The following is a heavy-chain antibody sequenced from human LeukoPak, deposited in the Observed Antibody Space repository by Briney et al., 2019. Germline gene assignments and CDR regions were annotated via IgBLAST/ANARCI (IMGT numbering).Heavy chain of an antibody. CDR1: GYTFTGHY. CDR3: ASVGVGITLYDY. D-gene: IGHD3-22*01. Sequence: ASVKVSCKASGYTFTGHYMHWVRQAPGQGLEWMGWINPNNGGTNHAQKFQGRVTMTRDTSISTAYMELSSLRSDDTAVYYCASVGVGITLYDYWGQGTLVTVSS. V-gene: IGHV1-2*02. CDR2: INPNNGGT. J-gene: IGHJ4*02.